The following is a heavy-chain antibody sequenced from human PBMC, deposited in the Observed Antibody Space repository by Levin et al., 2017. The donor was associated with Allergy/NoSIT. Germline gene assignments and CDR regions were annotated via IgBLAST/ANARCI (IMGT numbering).Heavy chain of an antibody. CDR1: GFTFSSYS. J-gene: IGHJ4*02. Sequence: GESLKISCAASGFTFSSYSMNWVRQAPGKGLEWVSSISSSSSYIYYADSVKGRFTISRDNAKNSPYLQMNSLRAEDTAVYYCAREGSAYFDYWGQGTLVTVSS. CDR3: AREGSAYFDY. CDR2: ISSSSSYI. D-gene: IGHD2-15*01. V-gene: IGHV3-21*01.